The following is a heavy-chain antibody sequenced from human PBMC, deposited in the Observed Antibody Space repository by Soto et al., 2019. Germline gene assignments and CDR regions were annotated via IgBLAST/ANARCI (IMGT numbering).Heavy chain of an antibody. Sequence: QVQLVQSGAEVKKPGSSVKVSCKASGGTFSSYTISWVRQSPGQGIEWMGRIIPILGIANYTQTLQGRVTSTADKSTSTAYMELSSLRSEATAVYYCERENYGDYVYWGQGTLVTVSS. D-gene: IGHD4-17*01. CDR3: ERENYGDYVY. CDR1: GGTFSSYT. CDR2: IIPILGIA. V-gene: IGHV1-69*08. J-gene: IGHJ4*02.